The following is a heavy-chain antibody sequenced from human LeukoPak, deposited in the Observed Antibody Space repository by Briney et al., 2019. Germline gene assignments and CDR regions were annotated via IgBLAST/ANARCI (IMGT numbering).Heavy chain of an antibody. V-gene: IGHV3-48*02. CDR2: IDKTSSNI. CDR1: GFTFTDYS. CDR3: AREAYWGGSAKGIDS. D-gene: IGHD7-27*01. Sequence: GGSLRLSCSVSGFTFTDYSMNWVRQAPGKGLEWVSYIDKTSSNIYYADSVKGRFIISRDNAKNSLYLQMNSLRDEDSALYCCAREAYWGGSAKGIDSWGQGNLVIVSS. J-gene: IGHJ4*02.